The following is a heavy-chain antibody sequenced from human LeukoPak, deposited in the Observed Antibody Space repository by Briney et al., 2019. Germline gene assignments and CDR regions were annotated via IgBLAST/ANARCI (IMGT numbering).Heavy chain of an antibody. J-gene: IGHJ5*02. CDR1: GGSISSYY. V-gene: IGHV4-4*07. D-gene: IGHD3-3*01. CDR2: IYTSGST. CDR3: ARDQAHYDFWSGYYVP. Sequence: PSETLSLTCTVSGGSISSYYWSWIRQPAGKGLEWIGRIYTSGSTNYNPSLKSRVTMSVDTSKNQFSLKLSSATAADTAVYYCARDQAHYDFWSGYYVPWGQGTLVTVSS.